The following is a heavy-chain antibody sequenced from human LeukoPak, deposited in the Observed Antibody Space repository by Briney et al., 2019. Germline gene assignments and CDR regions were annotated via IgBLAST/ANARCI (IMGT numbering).Heavy chain of an antibody. CDR3: ARAKTIASPQIDY. CDR2: INPSSSGT. V-gene: IGHV1-2*02. J-gene: IGHJ4*02. CDR1: VYTHTGYY. Sequence: GASVNVSFMASVYTHTGYYMHWVRQAPGQGLEWMGWINPSSSGTHYAQKFQGSVTMTRDTSISTAYMELSSLKSDDAAVYYCARAKTIASPQIDYWGQGTLVTVSS. D-gene: IGHD1-14*01.